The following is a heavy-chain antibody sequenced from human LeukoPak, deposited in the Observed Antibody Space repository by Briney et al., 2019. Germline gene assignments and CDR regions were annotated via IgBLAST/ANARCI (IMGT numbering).Heavy chain of an antibody. CDR2: ISGSGGST. D-gene: IGHD6-19*01. CDR1: GFTFSSYA. J-gene: IGHJ5*02. V-gene: IGHV3-23*01. CDR3: AKDPRCSSGYRKDWFDP. Sequence: HPGGSLRLSCAASGFTFSSYAMSWVRQAPGKGLEWVSGISGSGGSTYYADSVKGRFTISRDNSKNTLYLQMNSLRAEDTAVYYCAKDPRCSSGYRKDWFDPWGQGTLVTVSS.